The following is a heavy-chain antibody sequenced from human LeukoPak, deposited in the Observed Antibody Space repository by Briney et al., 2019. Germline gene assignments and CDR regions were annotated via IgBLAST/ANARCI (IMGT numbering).Heavy chain of an antibody. CDR3: ARAPMSGYTYTMGS. Sequence: GGSLRLSCAASGFTFSAYYTHWVRQAPGKGLVWVSRVSSDGSSTNYADSVKGRFTISRDNAKNTLYLQMDSLRVEDTAVYYCARAPMSGYTYTMGSWGQGTLVTVSS. CDR1: GFTFSAYY. CDR2: VSSDGSST. D-gene: IGHD5-18*01. V-gene: IGHV3-74*01. J-gene: IGHJ5*02.